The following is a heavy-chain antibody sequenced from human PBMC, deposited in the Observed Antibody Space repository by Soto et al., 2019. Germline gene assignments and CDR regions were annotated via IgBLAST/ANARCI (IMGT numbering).Heavy chain of an antibody. Sequence: PSETLSLTCAVSGGSISSGGYSWSWIRQPPGKGLEWIGYIYHSGSTYYNPSLKSRVTISVDRSKNQFSLKLSSVTAADTAVYYCARGSAGFTVTVDYWGQGTLVTVSS. V-gene: IGHV4-30-2*01. CDR2: IYHSGST. CDR3: ARGSAGFTVTVDY. J-gene: IGHJ4*02. CDR1: GGSISSGGYS. D-gene: IGHD4-17*01.